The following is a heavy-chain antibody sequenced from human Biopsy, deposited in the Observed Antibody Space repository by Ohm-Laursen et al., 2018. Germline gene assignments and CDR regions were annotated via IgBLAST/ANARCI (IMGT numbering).Heavy chain of an antibody. CDR2: IFYDGSNT. J-gene: IGHJ4*02. V-gene: IGHV3-33*08. D-gene: IGHD4-11*01. CDR1: GFTFNNYG. CDR3: ARDSTINTVTTADY. Sequence: SLRLSCAASGFTFNNYGMQWVRQAPGKGLEWVAFIFYDGSNTYYADSVQGRLTISRDNSKNTVYLQMNSLRAEDTAIYYCARDSTINTVTTADYWGQGTLVTVSS.